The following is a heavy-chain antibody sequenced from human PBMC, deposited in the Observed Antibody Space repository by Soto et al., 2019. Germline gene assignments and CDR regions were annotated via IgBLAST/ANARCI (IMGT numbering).Heavy chain of an antibody. D-gene: IGHD4-17*01. J-gene: IGHJ4*02. V-gene: IGHV4-59*08. CDR2: IYYSGST. Sequence: SETLSLTCTVSGGSISSYYWSWIRQPPGKGLEWIGYIYYSGSTNYNPSLKSRVTISVDTSKNQFSLKMSSVTAADTAVYYCARRYGDCFDYWGQGTLVTVS. CDR3: ARRYGDCFDY. CDR1: GGSISSYY.